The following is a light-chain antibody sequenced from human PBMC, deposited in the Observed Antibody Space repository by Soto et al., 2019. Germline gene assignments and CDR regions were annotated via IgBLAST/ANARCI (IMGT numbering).Light chain of an antibody. J-gene: IGKJ2*01. Sequence: EIVMTQSPPSLTFTPGEPASISCRSSQRLLHSNGNHFLDWYLQKPGQSPQLLIYLGPYRASGVHARVIGSGAGTYLTLTITRVEAEDVGIYYCMQALQTPYNFGQGTKLEIK. V-gene: IGKV2-28*01. CDR3: MQALQTPYN. CDR2: LGP. CDR1: QRLLHSNGNHF.